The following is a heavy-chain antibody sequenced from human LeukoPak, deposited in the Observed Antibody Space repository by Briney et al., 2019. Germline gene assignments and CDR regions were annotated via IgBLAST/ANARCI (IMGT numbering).Heavy chain of an antibody. CDR2: MNPDNGST. Sequence: ASVKVSCKASGYTLTSHDINWVRQATGQGLEWMGWMNPDNGSTGYAQKFQGRVTMTRDTSKGTAYMELSSLRSEDTAVYYCARALSGCILCFDFWGQGTLVTVSS. V-gene: IGHV1-8*01. CDR1: GYTLTSHD. CDR3: ARALSGCILCFDF. J-gene: IGHJ4*02. D-gene: IGHD6-19*01.